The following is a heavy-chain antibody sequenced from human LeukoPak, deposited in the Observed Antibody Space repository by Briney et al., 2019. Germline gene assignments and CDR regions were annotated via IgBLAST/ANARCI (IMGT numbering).Heavy chain of an antibody. CDR2: IYYSGST. Sequence: SETLSLTCTVSGGSISSSSYYWGWIRQPPGKGLEWIGSIYYSGSTYYNPSLKSRVTISVDTSKNQFSLKLSSVTAADTAVYYCAREGMTTVTTSNWFDPWGQGTLVTDSS. J-gene: IGHJ5*02. D-gene: IGHD4-11*01. CDR3: AREGMTTVTTSNWFDP. CDR1: GGSISSSSYY. V-gene: IGHV4-39*07.